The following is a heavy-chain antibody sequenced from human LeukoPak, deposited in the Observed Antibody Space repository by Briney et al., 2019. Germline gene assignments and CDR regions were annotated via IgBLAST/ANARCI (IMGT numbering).Heavy chain of an antibody. CDR1: GYTFTGYY. CDR2: INPNSGGT. CDR3: ARQDLEWFIWFDP. V-gene: IGHV1-2*02. J-gene: IGHJ5*02. Sequence: ASVKVSCKASGYTFTGYYMHWVRQAPGQGLEWMGWINPNSGGTNYAQKFQGRVTMTRDTSISTAYMELSRLRSDDTAVYNCARQDLEWFIWFDPWGQGTLVTVSS. D-gene: IGHD3-3*01.